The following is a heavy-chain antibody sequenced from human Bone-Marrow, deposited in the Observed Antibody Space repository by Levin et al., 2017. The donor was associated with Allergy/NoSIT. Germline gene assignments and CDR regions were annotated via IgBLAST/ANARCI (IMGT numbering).Heavy chain of an antibody. CDR1: GFTFSDYY. D-gene: IGHD4-11*01. CDR2: ISSTSSYT. Sequence: NPGGSLRLSCAASGFTFSDYYMSWIRQAPGKGLEWVAYISSTSSYTNYAASVKGRFTISRDNAENSLFLQMNSLRAEDTDVYYCARDTLDSISNQVDAFEIWGRGKMVTVSS. CDR3: ARDTLDSISNQVDAFEI. J-gene: IGHJ3*02. V-gene: IGHV3-11*06.